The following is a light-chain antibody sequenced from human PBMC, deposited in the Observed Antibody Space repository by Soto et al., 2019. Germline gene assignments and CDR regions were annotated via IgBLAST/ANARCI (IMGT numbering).Light chain of an antibody. CDR2: DVS. J-gene: IGLJ3*02. CDR1: SSDVGDYSY. Sequence: QSALTQSASVSGSPGQSITISCTGSSSDVGDYSYVSWYQQHPGKAPKLMIYDVSNRPSGISNRFSGSKSGNTASLTISGLQAEDEADYYCTSYTSTSTLAFGGGTKVTVL. CDR3: TSYTSTSTLA. V-gene: IGLV2-14*03.